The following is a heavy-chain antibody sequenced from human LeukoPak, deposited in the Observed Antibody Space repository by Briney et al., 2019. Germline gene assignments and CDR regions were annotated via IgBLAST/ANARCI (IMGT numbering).Heavy chain of an antibody. Sequence: GASVKVSCKASGYTFTGYYMHWVRQAPGQGLEWMGWINPNSGGTNYAQKFQGRVTMTRGTSISTAYMELSRLRSDDTAVYYCARDKYSSGDYYFDYWGQGTLVTVSS. D-gene: IGHD3-22*01. J-gene: IGHJ4*02. V-gene: IGHV1-2*02. CDR2: INPNSGGT. CDR3: ARDKYSSGDYYFDY. CDR1: GYTFTGYY.